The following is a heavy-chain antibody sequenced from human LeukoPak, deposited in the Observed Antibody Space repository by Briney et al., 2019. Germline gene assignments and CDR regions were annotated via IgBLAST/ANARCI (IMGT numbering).Heavy chain of an antibody. J-gene: IGHJ4*02. Sequence: GGPLRLSCAASGFTFSRYAMSWVRQAPGKGLEWVSAISGSGGSTYYADSVKGRFTISRDNSKNTLYLQMNSLRAEDTAVYYCAKDTSSGTGTTYWGQGTLVTVSS. V-gene: IGHV3-23*01. CDR1: GFTFSRYA. CDR2: ISGSGGST. D-gene: IGHD1-7*01. CDR3: AKDTSSGTGTTY.